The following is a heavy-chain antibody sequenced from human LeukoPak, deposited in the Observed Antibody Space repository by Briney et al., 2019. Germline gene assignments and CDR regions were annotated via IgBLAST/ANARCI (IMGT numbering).Heavy chain of an antibody. D-gene: IGHD6-19*01. CDR1: GFTFSSYG. CDR3: AKDLGGLNSGQAVRWFDY. Sequence: QPGRSLRLSCAASGFTFSSYGMHWVRQAPGKGLEWVAVISYDGSNKYYADSVKGRFTISRDNSKNTLYLQMNSLRAEDTAVYYCAKDLGGLNSGQAVRWFDYWGQGTLVTVSS. J-gene: IGHJ4*02. V-gene: IGHV3-30*18. CDR2: ISYDGSNK.